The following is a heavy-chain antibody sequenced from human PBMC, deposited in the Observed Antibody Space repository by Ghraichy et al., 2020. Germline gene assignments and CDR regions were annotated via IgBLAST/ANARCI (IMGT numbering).Heavy chain of an antibody. CDR3: AKGPHGSGYFDY. Sequence: GGALRLSCAASGFTFSSYAMSWVRQAPGKGLEWVSAISGSGGSTYYADSVKGRFTISRDNSKNTLYLQMNSLRAEDTAVYYCAKGPHGSGYFDYWGQGTLVTVSS. V-gene: IGHV3-23*01. CDR1: GFTFSSYA. D-gene: IGHD3-10*01. J-gene: IGHJ4*02. CDR2: ISGSGGST.